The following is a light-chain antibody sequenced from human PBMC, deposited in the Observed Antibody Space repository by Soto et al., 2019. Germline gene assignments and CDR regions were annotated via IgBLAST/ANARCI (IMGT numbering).Light chain of an antibody. J-gene: IGLJ1*01. CDR1: SSDVGSFNY. Sequence: QSALTQPPSASGSPGQSVTISCTGTSSDVGSFNYVSWYQHHPGKAPKLIIYEVNKRPSGVPYRFSGSNSCNTASLTVSVLEAEDEDDYYCSSYGDDNIVLVATGTKVTVL. V-gene: IGLV2-8*01. CDR3: SSYGDDNIVL. CDR2: EVN.